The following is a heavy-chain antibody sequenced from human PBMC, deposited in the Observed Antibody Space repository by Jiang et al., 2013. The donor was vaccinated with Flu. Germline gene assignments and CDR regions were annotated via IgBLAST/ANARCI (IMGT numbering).Heavy chain of an antibody. CDR3: ARSLWAVAGGINWFDP. Sequence: SYSMNWVRQAPGKGLEWVSSISSSSSYIYYADSVKGRFTISRDNAKNSLYLQMNSLRAEDTAVYYCARSLWAVAGGINWFDPWGQGTLVTVSS. CDR2: ISSSSSYI. V-gene: IGHV3-21*01. CDR1: SYS. J-gene: IGHJ5*02. D-gene: IGHD6-19*01.